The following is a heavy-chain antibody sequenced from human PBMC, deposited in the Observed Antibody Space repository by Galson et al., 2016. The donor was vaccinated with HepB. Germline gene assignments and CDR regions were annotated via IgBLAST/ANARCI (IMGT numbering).Heavy chain of an antibody. V-gene: IGHV1-46*01. CDR2: INPSGGST. CDR1: GYTFTSYY. J-gene: IGHJ4*02. Sequence: SVKVSCKASGYTFTSYYIHWVRQAPGQGLEWMGVINPSGGSTKDTQTFQGRVTMTRDTSKTTVYMELSSLRSEDTVVYFCARGGYYDSSGLLRYWGPGTLVTVSS. D-gene: IGHD3-22*01. CDR3: ARGGYYDSSGLLRY.